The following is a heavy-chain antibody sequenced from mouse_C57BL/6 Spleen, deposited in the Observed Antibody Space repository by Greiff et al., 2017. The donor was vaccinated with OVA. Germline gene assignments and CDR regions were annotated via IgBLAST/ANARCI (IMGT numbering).Heavy chain of an antibody. V-gene: IGHV1-80*01. Sequence: QVQLKESGAELVKPGASVKISCKASGYAFSSYWMNWVKQRPGKGLEWIGQIYPGDGDTNYNGKFKGKATLTADKSSSTAYMQLSSLTSEDSAVYFCARQVDSSGYGFAYWGQGTLVTVSA. D-gene: IGHD3-2*02. CDR1: GYAFSSYW. CDR3: ARQVDSSGYGFAY. J-gene: IGHJ3*01. CDR2: IYPGDGDT.